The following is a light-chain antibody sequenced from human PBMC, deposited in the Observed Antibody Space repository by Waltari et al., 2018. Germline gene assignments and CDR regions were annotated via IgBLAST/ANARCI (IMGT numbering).Light chain of an antibody. V-gene: IGKV3-11*01. CDR3: QQYYTNPYT. Sequence: VLTQSPATLSLSPGDRATLSCRASQSVSIYLAWYQQKPGQAPRLLIYDASNRATGIPARFSGSGSGTDFTLTISSLEPEDFAVYYCQQYYTNPYTFGQGTKLEIK. CDR2: DAS. CDR1: QSVSIY. J-gene: IGKJ2*01.